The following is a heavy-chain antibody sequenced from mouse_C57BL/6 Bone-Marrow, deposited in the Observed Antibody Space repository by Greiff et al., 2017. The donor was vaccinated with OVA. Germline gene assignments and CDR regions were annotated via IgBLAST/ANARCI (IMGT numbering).Heavy chain of an antibody. CDR1: GYTFTSYW. CDR3: ARWLLRDNAMDY. J-gene: IGHJ4*01. CDR2: IDTSDSEI. V-gene: IGHV1-52*01. Sequence: QVQLQQPGAELVRPGSSVKLSCKASGYTFTSYWMHWVKQRPIQGLEWIGNIDTSDSEIYYKQKFKDKATLTVDKSSSTAYMLLSSPTSEDSAVYYCARWLLRDNAMDYWGQGTSVTVSS. D-gene: IGHD2-3*01.